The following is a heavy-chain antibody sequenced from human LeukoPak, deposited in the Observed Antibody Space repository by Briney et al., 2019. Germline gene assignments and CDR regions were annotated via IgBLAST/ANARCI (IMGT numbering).Heavy chain of an antibody. D-gene: IGHD6-19*01. V-gene: IGHV4-30-4*07. CDR1: GVAISRGGYA. J-gene: IGHJ5*02. Sequence: PSETVSLTCAVSGVAISRGGYAWNWIRQPPGKGLEWIAYIYHSGTTYYNPSLKSRATISVDTSKNQFSLKLSSVTAADTAVYYYVRGRYSSGWFKDKNWFDPWGQGIPVTVSS. CDR3: VRGRYSSGWFKDKNWFDP. CDR2: IYHSGTT.